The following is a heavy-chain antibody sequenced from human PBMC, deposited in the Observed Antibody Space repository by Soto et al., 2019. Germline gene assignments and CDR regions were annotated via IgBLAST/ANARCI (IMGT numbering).Heavy chain of an antibody. D-gene: IGHD1-1*01. CDR2: ITYDGSNK. V-gene: IGHV3-30*18. CDR1: GFIIGSYG. CDR3: AKDSKATGTHY. Sequence: QVQLVESGGGVDQPGRSLRLSCAASGFIIGSYGMHWVRQAPGKGLEWVAVITYDGSNKYYADSVRGRFSISRDNSRNTVYLQMHSLRAEDTAVYYCAKDSKATGTHYWGRGTLVTVSS. J-gene: IGHJ4*02.